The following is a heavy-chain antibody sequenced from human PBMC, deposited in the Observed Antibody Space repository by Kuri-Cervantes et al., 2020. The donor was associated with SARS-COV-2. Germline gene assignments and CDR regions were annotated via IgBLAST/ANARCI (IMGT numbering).Heavy chain of an antibody. V-gene: IGHV3-9*01. CDR1: GFIFDDYA. Sequence: SLKISCTASGFIFDDYAMHWVRQAPGKGLEWVSGISWNSGSIGYADSVKGRFTISRDNAKNSLYLQMNSLRAEDTALYYCAKDYYYDPTGGFDYWGQGTLVTVSS. J-gene: IGHJ4*02. D-gene: IGHD3-22*01. CDR3: AKDYYYDPTGGFDY. CDR2: ISWNSGSI.